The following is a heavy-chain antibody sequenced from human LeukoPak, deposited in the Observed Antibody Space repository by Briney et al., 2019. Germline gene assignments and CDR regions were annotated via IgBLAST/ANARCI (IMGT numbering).Heavy chain of an antibody. J-gene: IGHJ6*04. Sequence: GASVKVSCKASGYTFTSYAMHWVRQAPGQRLEWMGWINAGNGNTKYSQKFQGRVTIIRDTSASTAYMELSSLRSEDTAVYYCARDKGYGDYKYYYGMDVWGKGTTVTVSS. D-gene: IGHD4-17*01. CDR2: INAGNGNT. CDR3: ARDKGYGDYKYYYGMDV. CDR1: GYTFTSYA. V-gene: IGHV1-3*01.